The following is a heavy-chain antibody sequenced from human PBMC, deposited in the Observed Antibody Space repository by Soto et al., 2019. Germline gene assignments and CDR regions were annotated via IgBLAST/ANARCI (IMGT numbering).Heavy chain of an antibody. CDR2: IKKDGSEK. CDR1: GFTFSTFW. Sequence: GGSLSLSCAASGFTFSTFWMGWVRQAPEKGLEWVANIKKDGSEKYYVDSVKGRFTISRDNAKGSLYLQMNSLRAEDTAMYYCARTYSDSGQAIDYWGQGTLVTVSS. D-gene: IGHD3-16*01. CDR3: ARTYSDSGQAIDY. J-gene: IGHJ4*02. V-gene: IGHV3-7*01.